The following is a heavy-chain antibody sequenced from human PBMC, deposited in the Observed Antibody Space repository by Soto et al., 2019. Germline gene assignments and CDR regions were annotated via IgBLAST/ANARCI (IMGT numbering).Heavy chain of an antibody. CDR2: IYTSGST. J-gene: IGHJ6*02. Sequence: LTLTVSGASISGYYSSCILQPAVKGRGWIVRIYTSGSTNYNPSLKSRVTMSVDTSKNEFSLKLISVTAASTAVYYCARDGSGSYYTYYYYGMDDWGQGPTGVVCS. CDR1: GASISGYY. V-gene: IGHV4-4*07. CDR3: ARDGSGSYYTYYYYGMDD. D-gene: IGHD3-10*01.